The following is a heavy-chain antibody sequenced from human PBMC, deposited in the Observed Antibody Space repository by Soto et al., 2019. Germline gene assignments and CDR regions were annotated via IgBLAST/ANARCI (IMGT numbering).Heavy chain of an antibody. Sequence: EMELAESGGGFIEPGRSLRLSCAASGFTFDDYAIHWVRQAPGKGLEWVSGISWDSAVIDYAVSVKGRFTIGRDNARNSLYLHMNNLRPEDTALYFCAKDRGSSSWDPIFDFWGRGTLVTVSS. CDR1: GFTFDDYA. V-gene: IGHV3-9*01. CDR3: AKDRGSSSWDPIFDF. J-gene: IGHJ4*02. D-gene: IGHD6-13*01. CDR2: ISWDSAVI.